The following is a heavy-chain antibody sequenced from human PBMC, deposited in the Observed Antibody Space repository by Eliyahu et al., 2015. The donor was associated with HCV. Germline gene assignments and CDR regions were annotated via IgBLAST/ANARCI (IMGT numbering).Heavy chain of an antibody. CDR1: GFTFSXYG. Sequence: EVQLLESGGGLVQPGGSLRLSCAASGFTFSXYGMSWVRQAPGKGLXVAXVATISSDGSSRYHADPVRGRFTISRDNSNNMLNLQMNSLRADDTAVYYCAKTHSHLGDFWSGYYFDYWGQGALVTVSS. CDR2: ISSDGSSR. CDR3: AKTHSHLGDFWSGYYFDY. D-gene: IGHD3-3*01. J-gene: IGHJ4*02. V-gene: IGHV3-23*01.